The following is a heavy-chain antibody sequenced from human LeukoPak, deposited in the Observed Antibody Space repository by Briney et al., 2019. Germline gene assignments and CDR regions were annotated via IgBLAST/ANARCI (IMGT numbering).Heavy chain of an antibody. CDR1: GGSISSYY. V-gene: IGHV4-59*12. J-gene: IGHJ5*02. D-gene: IGHD6-13*01. CDR2: IYYSGST. Sequence: SETLSLTCTVSGGSISSYYWSWIRQPPGKGLEWIGYIYYSGSTNYNPSLKSRVTISVDTSKNQFSLKLSSVTAADTAVYYCASLYPARIAGDPWGQGTLVTVSS. CDR3: ASLYPARIAGDP.